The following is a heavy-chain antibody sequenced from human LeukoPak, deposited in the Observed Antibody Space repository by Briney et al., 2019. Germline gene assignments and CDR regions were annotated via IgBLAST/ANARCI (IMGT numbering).Heavy chain of an antibody. CDR1: EFTFSSNY. Sequence: PGGSLRLSCAASEFTFSSNYMSWVRQAPGKGLEWVSVIYSGGSTYYADSVKGRFTISRDNSKNTLYLQMNSLRDEDTAVYFCARATTTRTRFDYWGQGTLVTVSS. CDR3: ARATTTRTRFDY. D-gene: IGHD4-17*01. V-gene: IGHV3-53*01. CDR2: IYSGGST. J-gene: IGHJ4*02.